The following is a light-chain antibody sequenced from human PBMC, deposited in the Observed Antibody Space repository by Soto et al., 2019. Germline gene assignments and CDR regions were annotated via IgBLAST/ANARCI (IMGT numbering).Light chain of an antibody. CDR3: GTRDSSLSAYVV. J-gene: IGLJ2*01. Sequence: QSVLTQPPSVSAAPGQNVSISCSGSSSNIGSNYVSWYQQLPGTAPKLLIYDNNKRPSEIPARFSGSKSGTSATLGITGLHPGEEGDYYCGTRDSSLSAYVVFGGGTKLTVL. CDR2: DNN. V-gene: IGLV1-51*01. CDR1: SSNIGSNY.